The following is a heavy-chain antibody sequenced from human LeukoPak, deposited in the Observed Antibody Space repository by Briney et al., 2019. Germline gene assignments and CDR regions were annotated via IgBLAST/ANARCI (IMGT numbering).Heavy chain of an antibody. J-gene: IGHJ6*02. V-gene: IGHV3-64*01. CDR3: ARAGDGYYYDSSGILYGMDV. D-gene: IGHD3-22*01. CDR1: GFTFSSYA. CDR2: LSSNGGNT. Sequence: GGSLRLSCAASGFTFSSYAMHWVRQAPGKGLEYVSALSSNGGNTYYANSVKGRFTISRDNSKNTLYLQMGSLRAEDMAVYYCARAGDGYYYDSSGILYGMDVWGQGTTVTVSS.